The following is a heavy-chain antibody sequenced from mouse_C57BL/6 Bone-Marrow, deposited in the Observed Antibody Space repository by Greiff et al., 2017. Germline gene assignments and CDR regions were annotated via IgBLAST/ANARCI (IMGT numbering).Heavy chain of an antibody. V-gene: IGHV5-6*02. Sequence: DVKLVESGGDLVKPGGSLKLSCAASGFTFSSYGMSWVRQTPDKRLEWVATISSGGSYTYYPDSVKGRFTISRDNAKNTLYLQMSSLKSEDTAMYYCARQDYGSRLDYWGQGTTLTVSS. J-gene: IGHJ2*01. CDR3: ARQDYGSRLDY. D-gene: IGHD1-1*01. CDR1: GFTFSSYG. CDR2: ISSGGSYT.